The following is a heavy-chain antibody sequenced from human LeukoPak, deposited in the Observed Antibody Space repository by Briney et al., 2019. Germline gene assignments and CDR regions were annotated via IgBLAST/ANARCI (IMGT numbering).Heavy chain of an antibody. CDR2: IYYSGTT. V-gene: IGHV4-59*01. J-gene: IGHJ4*02. Sequence: PSETLSLTCTVSGGSITSYYWNWIRQPPGKGLEWIGYIYYSGTTNFNPSLKGRVTMSVDTSRNHFSLQLSSVTAADTALYYCARATTAYCTGGICPNFDFWGQGTLVTVSS. D-gene: IGHD2-8*02. CDR3: ARATTAYCTGGICPNFDF. CDR1: GGSITSYY.